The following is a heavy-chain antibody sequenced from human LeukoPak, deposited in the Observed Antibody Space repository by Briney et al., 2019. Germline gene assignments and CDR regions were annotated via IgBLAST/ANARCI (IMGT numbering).Heavy chain of an antibody. J-gene: IGHJ5*02. Sequence: SETLSLTCTVSGGSISSSSYYWGWIRQPPGKGLEWIGSIYYRGSTYYNPSLKSRVTISVDTSKPQFSLTLSSATAADTAVYYCAREKWFGGNWFDPWGQGTLVTVSS. V-gene: IGHV4-39*07. CDR2: IYYRGST. CDR1: GGSISSSSYY. D-gene: IGHD3-10*01. CDR3: AREKWFGGNWFDP.